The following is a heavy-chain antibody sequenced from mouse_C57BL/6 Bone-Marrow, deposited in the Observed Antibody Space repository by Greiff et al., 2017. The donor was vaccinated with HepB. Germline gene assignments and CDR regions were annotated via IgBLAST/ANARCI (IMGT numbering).Heavy chain of an antibody. CDR3: ARVKTGTGYFDY. CDR1: GFTFSDFY. J-gene: IGHJ2*01. CDR2: SRNKANDYTT. D-gene: IGHD4-1*01. V-gene: IGHV7-1*01. Sequence: EVNVVESGGGLVQSGRSLRLSCATSGFTFSDFYMEWVRQAPGKGLEWIAASRNKANDYTTEYSASVKGRFIVSRDTSQSILYLQMNALRAEDTAIYYCARVKTGTGYFDYWGQGTTLTVSS.